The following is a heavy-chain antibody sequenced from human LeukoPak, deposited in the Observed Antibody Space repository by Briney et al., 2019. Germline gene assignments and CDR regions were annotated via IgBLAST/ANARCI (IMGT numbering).Heavy chain of an antibody. V-gene: IGHV3-23*01. D-gene: IGHD3-3*01. CDR2: ISGSGGST. CDR3: AKARFLDFDY. Sequence: PGGPLRLSCAASGFTFRSYAMSWVRQAPGKGLEWVSAISGSGGSTYYADSVKGRFTISRDNSKNTLYLQMNSLRAEDTAVYYCAKARFLDFDYWGQGTLVTVSS. CDR1: GFTFRSYA. J-gene: IGHJ4*02.